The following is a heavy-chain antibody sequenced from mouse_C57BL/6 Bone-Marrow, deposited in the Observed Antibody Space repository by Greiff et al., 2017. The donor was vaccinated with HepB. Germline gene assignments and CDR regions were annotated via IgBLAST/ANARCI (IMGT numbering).Heavy chain of an antibody. V-gene: IGHV1-69*01. D-gene: IGHD1-1*01. CDR1: GYTFTSYW. CDR2: IDPSDSYT. J-gene: IGHJ3*01. CDR3: AREDGSTFAY. Sequence: QVQLQQPGAELVMPGASVKLSCKASGYTFTSYWMHWVKQRPGQGLEWIGEIDPSDSYTNYNQKFKGKSTLTVDTSSSTAYMQLSSLTSEDSAVYYCAREDGSTFAYWGQGTLVTVSA.